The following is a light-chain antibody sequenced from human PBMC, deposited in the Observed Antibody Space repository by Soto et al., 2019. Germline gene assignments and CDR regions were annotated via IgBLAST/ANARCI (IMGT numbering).Light chain of an antibody. CDR2: AAS. Sequence: DIQMTQYPSSLSASVGDRLTITCRASQSINSHLNWYQQKPGKAPQLLIYAASSLQSGVPSRFSGSGSGTDFTLSISSLQPEDFATYYCQQTFRTPRTFGQGTKVEIK. CDR1: QSINSH. CDR3: QQTFRTPRT. V-gene: IGKV1-39*01. J-gene: IGKJ1*01.